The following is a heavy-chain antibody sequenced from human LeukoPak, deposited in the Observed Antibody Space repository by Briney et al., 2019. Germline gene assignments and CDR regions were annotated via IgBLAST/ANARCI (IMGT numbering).Heavy chain of an antibody. CDR3: ARHQDGYGDYFDF. Sequence: SEPLSLTCTVSGGSISNYYWSWIRQPPGKGLEWIGYIHYSGRTKYDPSHESRVTISVDTSKNQFSLKVSSVTAPDTAIYYCARHQDGYGDYFDFWGQGILVTVSS. V-gene: IGHV4-59*08. J-gene: IGHJ4*02. CDR1: GGSISNYY. D-gene: IGHD5-24*01. CDR2: IHYSGRT.